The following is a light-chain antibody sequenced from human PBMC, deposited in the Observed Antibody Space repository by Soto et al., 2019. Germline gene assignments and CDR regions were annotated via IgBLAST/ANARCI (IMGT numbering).Light chain of an antibody. CDR1: QRVNNY. CDR2: AAS. J-gene: IGKJ2*01. Sequence: DIQMTQSPSSLSASVGDRVTITCRASQRVNNYLNWYQQKPGQAPKVLIYAASSLRSGVPSRFSGSGSGTDFTLTISSLQPEDFATYYCQQTYNTPTTFGPGTNLEIK. CDR3: QQTYNTPTT. V-gene: IGKV1-39*01.